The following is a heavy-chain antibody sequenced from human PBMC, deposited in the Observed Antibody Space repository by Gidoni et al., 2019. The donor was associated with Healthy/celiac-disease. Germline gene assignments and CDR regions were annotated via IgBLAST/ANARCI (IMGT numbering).Heavy chain of an antibody. CDR2: INPSGGST. J-gene: IGHJ5*02. V-gene: IGHV1-46*01. Sequence: QVQLVQSGAEVKKPGASVKVPCKASGYHFTSYHMHWVRQAPGQGLEWMGIINPSGGSTSYAQKFQGRVTMTRDTSTSAVYMELSSLRSEDTAVYYCERDHESNNSSRVYAIRGFSWFDPWGQGTLVTVSS. CDR3: ERDHESNNSSRVYAIRGFSWFDP. CDR1: GYHFTSYH. D-gene: IGHD2-8*01.